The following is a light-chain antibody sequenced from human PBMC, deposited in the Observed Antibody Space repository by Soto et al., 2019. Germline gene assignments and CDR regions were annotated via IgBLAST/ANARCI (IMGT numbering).Light chain of an antibody. CDR2: GPS. Sequence: EIVLTQSPGTLSLSPGERATLSCRASQNVNSNHIAWYQQKPGQAPRLLIYGPSSRATSIPERFSGSGSGTEFTLTISSLQSEDSALYYCQQYYNWPLSFGGGTKVDIK. V-gene: IGKV3-20*01. CDR3: QQYYNWPLS. CDR1: QNVNSNH. J-gene: IGKJ4*01.